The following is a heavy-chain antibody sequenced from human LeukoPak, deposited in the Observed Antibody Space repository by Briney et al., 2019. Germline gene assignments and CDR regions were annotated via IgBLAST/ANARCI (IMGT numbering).Heavy chain of an antibody. CDR3: ARMSNSSPIIDY. Sequence: PSETLSLTCAVSGGSISSNSYYWGWIRQPPGKGLEWIGSIYYSGSTYYNPSLKSRVTISVDTSKNQFSLKLSSVTAADTAVYYCARMSNSSPIIDYWGQGTLVTVSS. CDR2: IYYSGST. CDR1: GGSISSNSYY. V-gene: IGHV4-39*01. J-gene: IGHJ4*02. D-gene: IGHD6-13*01.